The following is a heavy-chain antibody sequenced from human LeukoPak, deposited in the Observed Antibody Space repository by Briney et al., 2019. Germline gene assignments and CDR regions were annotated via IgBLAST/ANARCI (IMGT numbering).Heavy chain of an antibody. Sequence: SETLSLTCAVYGGSFSGYYWSWIRQPPGKGLEWIGEIKHSGSTNYNPSLKSRVTISVDTSEKQFSLKLSSVTAADTAVYHCARLGRSYPPTYYGMDVWGKGTTVTVSS. CDR3: ARLGRSYPPTYYGMDV. D-gene: IGHD1-26*01. J-gene: IGHJ6*04. CDR1: GGSFSGYY. V-gene: IGHV4-34*01. CDR2: IKHSGST.